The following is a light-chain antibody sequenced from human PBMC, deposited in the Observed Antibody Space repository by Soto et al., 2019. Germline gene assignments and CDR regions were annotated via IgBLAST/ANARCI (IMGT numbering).Light chain of an antibody. V-gene: IGKV3-20*01. J-gene: IGKJ5*01. CDR2: GAS. CDR1: QTVSSNY. CDR3: QQYTGPPTT. Sequence: LQHSAATVSYSPRLRATLSCGASQTVSSNYLAWCQQRPGQAPRLLIYGASTRAAGIPDRFSGSGSGTDFTLTITRLEPEDSAVYFCQQYTGPPTTFGQGRRLEI.